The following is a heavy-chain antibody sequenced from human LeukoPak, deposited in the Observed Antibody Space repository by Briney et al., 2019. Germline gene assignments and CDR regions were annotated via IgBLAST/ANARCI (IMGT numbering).Heavy chain of an antibody. CDR1: GYTFTSYY. CDR3: ARARLISHGDHALHY. J-gene: IGHJ4*02. D-gene: IGHD4-17*01. CDR2: INPSGGST. V-gene: IGHV1-46*01. Sequence: GASVKVSCKASGYTFTSYYMHWVRQAPGQGLEWMGIINPSGGSTSYAQKFQGRVTMTRDTSTSTVYMELSSLRSEDTAVYYCARARLISHGDHALHYWGQGTLVTVSS.